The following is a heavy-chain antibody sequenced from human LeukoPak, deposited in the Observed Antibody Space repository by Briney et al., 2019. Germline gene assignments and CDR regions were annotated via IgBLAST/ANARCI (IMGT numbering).Heavy chain of an antibody. CDR2: ISSSSSYI. D-gene: IGHD6-6*01. J-gene: IGHJ4*02. CDR3: ARDGIAARPFDY. V-gene: IGHV3-21*01. Sequence: PGGSLRLSCAASGFTFSSYSMNWVRQAPGKGLEWVSSISSSSSYIYYADSVKGRFTISRDNAKNSLYLQMNSLRAEDTAVYYCARDGIAARPFDYWGQGTWVTVSS. CDR1: GFTFSSYS.